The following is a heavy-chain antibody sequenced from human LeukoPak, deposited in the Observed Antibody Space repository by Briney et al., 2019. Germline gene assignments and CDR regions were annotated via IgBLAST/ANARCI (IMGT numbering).Heavy chain of an antibody. CDR2: IYYSGST. J-gene: IGHJ4*02. V-gene: IGHV4-59*01. CDR3: ARRAPSGSSWFYFDY. CDR1: GGSISSYY. Sequence: SETLSLTCTVSGGSISSYYWSWIRQPPGKGLEWIGYIYYSGSTNYNPSLKSRVTISVDTSKKQFSLKLSSVTAADTAVYYCARRAPSGSSWFYFDYWGQGTLVTVSS. D-gene: IGHD6-13*01.